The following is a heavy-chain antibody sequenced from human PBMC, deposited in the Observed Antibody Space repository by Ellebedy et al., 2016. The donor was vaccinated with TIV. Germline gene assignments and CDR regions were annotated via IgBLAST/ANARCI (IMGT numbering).Heavy chain of an antibody. CDR1: GFTFSSYS. D-gene: IGHD1-26*01. V-gene: IGHV3-48*02. CDR3: AREKDIVGATHDAFDI. Sequence: GESLKISCAASGFTFSSYSMNWVRQAPGKGLEWVSYISSSSSTIYYADSVKGRFTISRDNAKNSLYLQMNSLRDEDTAVYYCAREKDIVGATHDAFDIWGQGTMVTVSS. CDR2: ISSSSSTI. J-gene: IGHJ3*02.